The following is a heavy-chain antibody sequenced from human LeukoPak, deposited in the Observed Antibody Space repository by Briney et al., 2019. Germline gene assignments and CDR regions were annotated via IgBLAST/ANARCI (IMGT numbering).Heavy chain of an antibody. CDR2: IRSDGSNK. V-gene: IGHV3-30*02. CDR1: GFTFSTYG. Sequence: GGSLRLSCAASGFTFSTYGMHWVRQAPGKGLELVAFIRSDGSNKYYADSVKGRFTISRDNSKNTLYLQMNSLRAEDTAVYYCARDPQFPDNYYYYMDVWGKGTTVTVSS. CDR3: ARDPQFPDNYYYYMDV. J-gene: IGHJ6*03. D-gene: IGHD1-14*01.